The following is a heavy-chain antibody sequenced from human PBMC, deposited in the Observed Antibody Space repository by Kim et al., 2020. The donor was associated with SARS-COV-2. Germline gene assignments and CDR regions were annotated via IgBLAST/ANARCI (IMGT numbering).Heavy chain of an antibody. CDR2: IDWDDDK. J-gene: IGHJ3*02. D-gene: IGHD3-10*01. CDR1: GFSLSTSGMC. V-gene: IGHV2-70*01. CDR3: ARGITMVRAHAFDI. Sequence: SGPTLVNPTQTLTLTCTFSGFSLSTSGMCVSWIRQPPGKALEWLALIDWDDDKYYSTSLKTRLTISKDTSKNQVVLTMTNMDPVDTATYYCARGITMVRAHAFDIWGQGTMVTVSS.